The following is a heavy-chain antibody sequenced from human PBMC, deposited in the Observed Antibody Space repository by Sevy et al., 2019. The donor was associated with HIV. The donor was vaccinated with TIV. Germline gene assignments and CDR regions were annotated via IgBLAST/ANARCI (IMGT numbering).Heavy chain of an antibody. Sequence: GGSLRLSCAASGFTFSSYAMSWVRQAPGKGLEWVSAISGSGGNTYYAHSVQGRFTIPRDDSKNTLYLQMNSLRAEDTALYYCAKEPPASTPYFDYWGQGTLVTVSS. V-gene: IGHV3-23*01. CDR2: ISGSGGNT. CDR1: GFTFSSYA. CDR3: AKEPPASTPYFDY. J-gene: IGHJ4*02.